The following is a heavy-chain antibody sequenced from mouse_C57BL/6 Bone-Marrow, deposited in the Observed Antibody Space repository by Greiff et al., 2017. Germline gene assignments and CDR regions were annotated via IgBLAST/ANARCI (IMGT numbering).Heavy chain of an antibody. V-gene: IGHV1-26*01. CDR1: GYTFTDYY. J-gene: IGHJ3*01. D-gene: IGHD1-1*01. CDR2: INPNNGGT. Sequence: VQLQQSGPELVKPGASVKISCKASGYTFTDYYMNWVKQSHGKSLEWIGDINPNNGGTSYNQKFTGKATLTVDKSSSTAYMGLRSLASSDSSVSYGARGIITKPAWLAYWGQGTLVTVSA. CDR3: ARGIITKPAWLAY.